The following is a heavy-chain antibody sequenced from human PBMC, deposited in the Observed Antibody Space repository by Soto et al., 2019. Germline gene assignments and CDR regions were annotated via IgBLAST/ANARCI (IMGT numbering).Heavy chain of an antibody. V-gene: IGHV1-3*01. D-gene: IGHD3-3*01. CDR3: AFVEWLHLWKYDY. CDR1: GYTFTSYA. Sequence: GASVKVSCKASGYTFTSYAMHWVRQAPGQRLEWMGWINAGNGNTKYSQKFQGRVTITRDTSASTAYMELSSLRSEDAAVYCCAFVEWLHLWKYDYWGQGTLVTVSS. J-gene: IGHJ4*02. CDR2: INAGNGNT.